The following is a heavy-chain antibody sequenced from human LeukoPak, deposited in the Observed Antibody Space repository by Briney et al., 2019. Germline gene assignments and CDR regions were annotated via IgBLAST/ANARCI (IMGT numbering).Heavy chain of an antibody. Sequence: PSETLSLTCAVYGGSFSGYYWSWIRQPPGKGLEWIGEINHSGSTNYNPSLKSRVTISVDTSKNQFSLKLSSVTAADTAVYYCARGYYYDSSAYYKYWGQGTLVTVSS. CDR2: INHSGST. CDR3: ARGYYYDSSAYYKY. J-gene: IGHJ4*02. CDR1: GGSFSGYY. V-gene: IGHV4-34*01. D-gene: IGHD3-22*01.